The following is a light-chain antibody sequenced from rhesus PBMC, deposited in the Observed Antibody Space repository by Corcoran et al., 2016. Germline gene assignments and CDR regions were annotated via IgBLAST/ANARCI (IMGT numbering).Light chain of an antibody. CDR2: KAS. Sequence: DIQMTQSPSSLSASVGDTVTITCRASQSLRNWLAWYQQEPGKAPKFLIYKASSLQSGGPSRFSGSGSGTYFTLTISSLQSEDFATYYCQQYSSSPLTFGGGTKVDLK. CDR1: QSLRNW. J-gene: IGKJ4*01. CDR3: QQYSSSPLT. V-gene: IGKV1-22*01.